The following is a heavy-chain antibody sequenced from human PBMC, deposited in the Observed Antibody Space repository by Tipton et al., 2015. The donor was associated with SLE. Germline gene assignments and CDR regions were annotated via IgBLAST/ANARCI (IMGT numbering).Heavy chain of an antibody. D-gene: IGHD1-14*01. Sequence: TLSLTCTVSGGSVSSGSYYWAWIRQPPGKGPERIGTIYYSGSTYYYPSLKSRIAISVDTSKNQFSLEVRSVTAADTAVYFCARHDTGSVRFDLWGQGTLVTVSS. CDR3: ARHDTGSVRFDL. CDR2: IYYSGST. V-gene: IGHV4-39*07. J-gene: IGHJ5*02. CDR1: GGSVSSGSYY.